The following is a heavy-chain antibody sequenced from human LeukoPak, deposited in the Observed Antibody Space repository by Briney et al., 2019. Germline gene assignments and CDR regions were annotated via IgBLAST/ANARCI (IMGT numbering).Heavy chain of an antibody. Sequence: GGSLRLSCAASGFTFSSYEMNWVRQAPGKGLEWVSYISTSASTIYYADSVKGRFTSYRDNAKNSLYLQMNSLRAEDTAVYYCARRGNSRSSCYFDYWGQGTLVSVSS. CDR3: ARRGNSRSSCYFDY. V-gene: IGHV3-48*03. J-gene: IGHJ4*02. CDR1: GFTFSSYE. CDR2: ISTSASTI. D-gene: IGHD1-1*01.